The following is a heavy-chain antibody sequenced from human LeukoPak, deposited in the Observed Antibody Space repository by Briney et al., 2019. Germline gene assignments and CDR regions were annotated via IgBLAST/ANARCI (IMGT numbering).Heavy chain of an antibody. CDR2: ISYDGSNK. J-gene: IGHJ3*02. V-gene: IGHV3-30*18. CDR1: GFTFSSYG. Sequence: GGSLRLSCAASGFTFSSYGMHWVRQAPGKGLEWVAVISYDGSNKYYADSVKGRFTISRDNSKNTLYLQMNSLRAEDTAVYYWAKGHAFDIWGQGTMVTVSS. CDR3: AKGHAFDI.